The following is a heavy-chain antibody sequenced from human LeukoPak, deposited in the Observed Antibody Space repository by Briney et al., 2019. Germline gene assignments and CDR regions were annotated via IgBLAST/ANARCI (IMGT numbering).Heavy chain of an antibody. D-gene: IGHD3-10*01. J-gene: IGHJ4*02. Sequence: PGGSLRLSCAASGFTFSSYGMHWVRQAPGKGLEWVAGIWFDGSNEYYADSVKGRFTIFRDNSKKMSYVQMNSLRAEDTAVYYCARDPAGVRGNFDSWGQGTPVTVSS. CDR3: ARDPAGVRGNFDS. CDR1: GFTFSSYG. V-gene: IGHV3-33*01. CDR2: IWFDGSNE.